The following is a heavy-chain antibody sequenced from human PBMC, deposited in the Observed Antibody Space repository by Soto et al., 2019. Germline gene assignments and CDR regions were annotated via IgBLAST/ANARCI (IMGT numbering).Heavy chain of an antibody. CDR1: GGTFSTYA. CDR3: ASGIQLWLRRINNGYSG. V-gene: IGHV1-69*12. J-gene: IGHJ4*02. Sequence: QVQLVQSGAEVKKPESSVKVSCKAPGGTFSTYAISWVRQAPGQGLEWMGGIIPMFGTANYAQRFQDRVKISADESTNTVYMELSSLSSEDTAVYFCASGIQLWLRRINNGYSGWGQGTLVTVSS. CDR2: IIPMFGTA. D-gene: IGHD5-18*01.